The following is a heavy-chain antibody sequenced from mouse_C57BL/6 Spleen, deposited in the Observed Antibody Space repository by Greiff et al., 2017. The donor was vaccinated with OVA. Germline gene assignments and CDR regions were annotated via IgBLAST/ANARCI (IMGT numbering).Heavy chain of an antibody. CDR3: ARDSTTY. CDR2: ISYDGSN. Sequence: DVKLQESGPGLVKPSQSLSLTCSVTGYSITSGYYWNWIRQFPGNKLEWMGYISYDGSNNYNPSLKNRISITRDTSKNQFFLKLNSVTTEDTATYYCARDSTTYWGQGTSVTVSS. CDR1: GYSITSGYY. J-gene: IGHJ4*01. D-gene: IGHD2-1*01. V-gene: IGHV3-6*01.